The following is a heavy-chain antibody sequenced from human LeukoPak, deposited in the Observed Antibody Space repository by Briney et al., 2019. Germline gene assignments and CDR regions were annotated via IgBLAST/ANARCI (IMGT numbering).Heavy chain of an antibody. CDR1: GFNFSTFG. V-gene: IGHV3-30*02. Sequence: PGGSLRLSCAASGFNFSTFGIHWVSQAPGKGLEWVAFIRYDGLDKFYAESVKGRFTISRDNSKNTLYLQMNSLRAEDTAVYYCAKRPYYYDSSGYLDIWGQGTMVTVSS. CDR2: IRYDGLDK. CDR3: AKRPYYYDSSGYLDI. D-gene: IGHD3-22*01. J-gene: IGHJ3*02.